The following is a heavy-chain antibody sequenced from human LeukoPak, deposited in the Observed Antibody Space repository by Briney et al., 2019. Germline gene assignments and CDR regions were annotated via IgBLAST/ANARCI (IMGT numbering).Heavy chain of an antibody. D-gene: IGHD3-22*01. CDR1: GGTFSSYA. Sequence: SVKVSCKASGGTFSSYAISWVRQAPGQGLEWMGGIIPIFGTANYAQKFQGRVTSTADASTSTAYMELSSLRSEDTAVYYCARPQFRYYDSSGYDGSHFGYWGQGTLVTVSS. V-gene: IGHV1-69*01. CDR3: ARPQFRYYDSSGYDGSHFGY. CDR2: IIPIFGTA. J-gene: IGHJ4*02.